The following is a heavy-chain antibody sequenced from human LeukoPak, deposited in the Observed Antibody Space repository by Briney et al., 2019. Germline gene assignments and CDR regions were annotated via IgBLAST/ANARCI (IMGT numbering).Heavy chain of an antibody. D-gene: IGHD1-26*01. CDR3: ATGSGGAQAEFFDY. Sequence: ASVKASCKVSGYTLTELSMHWVRQAPGKGLEWMGGFDPEDGETIYAQKFQGRVTMTEDTSTDTAYMELSSLRSEDTAVHYCATGSGGAQAEFFDYWGQGTLITVSS. V-gene: IGHV1-24*01. CDR2: FDPEDGET. CDR1: GYTLTELS. J-gene: IGHJ4*02.